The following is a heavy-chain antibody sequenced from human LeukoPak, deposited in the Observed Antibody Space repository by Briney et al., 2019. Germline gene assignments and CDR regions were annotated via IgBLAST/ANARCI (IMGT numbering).Heavy chain of an antibody. CDR3: ASSWVTTGAFDI. V-gene: IGHV1-24*01. Sequence: GASVKVSCKVSGYTLTELSMHWVRQAPGKGLEWMGGFDPEDGETIHAQKFQGRVTMTEDTSTDTAYMELSSLRSEDTAVYYCASSWVTTGAFDIWGQGTMVTVSS. J-gene: IGHJ3*02. CDR1: GYTLTELS. CDR2: FDPEDGET. D-gene: IGHD4-11*01.